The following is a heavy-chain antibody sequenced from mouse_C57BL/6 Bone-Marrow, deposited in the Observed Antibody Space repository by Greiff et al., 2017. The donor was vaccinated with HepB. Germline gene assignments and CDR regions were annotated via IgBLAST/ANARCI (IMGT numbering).Heavy chain of an antibody. D-gene: IGHD1-1*01. Sequence: EVQGVESGGDLVKPGGSLKLSCAASGFTFSSYGMSWVRQTPDKRLEWVATISSGGSYTYYPDSVKGRFTISRDNAKNTLYLQMSSLKSEDTAMYYCARPLITTVVPWYFDVWGTGTTVTVSS. V-gene: IGHV5-6*01. CDR3: ARPLITTVVPWYFDV. CDR2: ISSGGSYT. J-gene: IGHJ1*03. CDR1: GFTFSSYG.